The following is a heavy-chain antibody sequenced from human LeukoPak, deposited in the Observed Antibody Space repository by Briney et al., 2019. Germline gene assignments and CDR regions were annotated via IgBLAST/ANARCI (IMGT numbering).Heavy chain of an antibody. V-gene: IGHV4-4*02. J-gene: IGHJ5*02. CDR1: GASISSNNW. D-gene: IGHD4-11*01. Sequence: PSGTLSLTCAVSGASISSNNWWWSWVRQPPGKGLEWIGEIYHSGSTNYNPSLKSRVTMSVDKFKNHFSLKLNSVTAADTALYYCASETDYSHPNWFDPWGQGTLVTVSS. CDR3: ASETDYSHPNWFDP. CDR2: IYHSGST.